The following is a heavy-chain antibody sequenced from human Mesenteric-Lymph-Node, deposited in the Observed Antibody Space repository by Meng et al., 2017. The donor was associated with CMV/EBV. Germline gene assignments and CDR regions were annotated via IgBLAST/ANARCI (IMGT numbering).Heavy chain of an antibody. CDR3: ASHAWDTTGWYYFDY. CDR2: IKQDGNEK. J-gene: IGHJ4*02. Sequence: GGSLRLSCAASGFTFSSYAMSWVRQAPGKGLEWVANIKQDGNEKYYVDSVKGRFTISRDNAKKSLFLQMNSLRAEDTAVYYCASHAWDTTGWYYFDYWGQGTLVTVSS. CDR1: GFTFSSYA. D-gene: IGHD6-19*01. V-gene: IGHV3-7*01.